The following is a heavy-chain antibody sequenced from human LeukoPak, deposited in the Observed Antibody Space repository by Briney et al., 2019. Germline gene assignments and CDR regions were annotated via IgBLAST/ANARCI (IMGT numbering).Heavy chain of an antibody. D-gene: IGHD2-21*01. CDR1: GYTFTTYD. CDR3: ARVAGNCGGDCYRLLY. CDR2: MNPNSGNT. Sequence: APVKVSCKASGYTFTTYDINWVRQATGQGLEWLGWMNPNSGNTGYAQKFQGRVTVTRNISITTAYMELTNLRSEDTAVYYCARVAGNCGGDCYRLLYWGQGTLVTVSS. J-gene: IGHJ4*02. V-gene: IGHV1-8*01.